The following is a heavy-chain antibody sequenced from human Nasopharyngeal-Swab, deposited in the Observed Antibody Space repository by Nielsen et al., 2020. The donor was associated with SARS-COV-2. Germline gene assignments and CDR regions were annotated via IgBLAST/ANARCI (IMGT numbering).Heavy chain of an antibody. CDR2: IYWDDDK. CDR3: AHSKITFGGVIATDY. J-gene: IGHJ4*02. V-gene: IGHV2-5*02. Sequence: WIRQPPGKAPEWLALIYWDDDKRYSPSLKSRLTITKDTSKNQVVLTMTNMDPVDTATYYCAHSKITFGGVIATDYWGQGTLVTVSS. D-gene: IGHD3-16*02.